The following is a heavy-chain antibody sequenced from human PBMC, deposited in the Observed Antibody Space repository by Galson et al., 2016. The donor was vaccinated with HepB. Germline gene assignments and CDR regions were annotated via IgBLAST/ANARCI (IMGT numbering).Heavy chain of an antibody. CDR2: MNPNSGNT. V-gene: IGHV1-8*01. CDR3: ARGRFLEWLSDLDY. CDR1: GYTFTSYD. J-gene: IGHJ4*02. Sequence: SVKVSCKASGYTFTSYDINWVRQATGQGLEWMGWMNPNSGNTGYAQKVQGRVTMTRNTSISTAYMELSSLRSEDTAVYYCARGRFLEWLSDLDYWGQGTLVTVSS. D-gene: IGHD3-3*01.